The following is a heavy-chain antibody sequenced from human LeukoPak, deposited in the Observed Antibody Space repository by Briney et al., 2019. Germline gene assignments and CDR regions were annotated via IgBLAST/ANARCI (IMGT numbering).Heavy chain of an antibody. V-gene: IGHV3-74*01. CDR3: ASGLY. CDR1: GFSFSGHW. CDR2: ISPTGSTT. J-gene: IGHJ4*02. Sequence: GSLRLSCTASGFSFSGHWMHWARQLPGKGLVWVSRISPTGSTTSYADSVKGRFTISRDNAKNSLYLQINSLRAEDTAVYYCASGLYWGQGTLVTVSS.